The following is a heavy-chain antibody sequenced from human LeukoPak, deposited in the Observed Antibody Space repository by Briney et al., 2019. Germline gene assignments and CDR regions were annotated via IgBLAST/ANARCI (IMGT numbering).Heavy chain of an antibody. J-gene: IGHJ1*01. V-gene: IGHV3-23*01. CDR1: GFTFSSYA. Sequence: GGSLRLSCAASGFTFSSYAMSWVRQAPGEGLERVSAITGSGDTTNYADSVKGRFTISRDNSKNTLYLQMDSLRAEDTAVYYCASDSYSPEYFQHWGQGTLVTVSS. CDR2: ITGSGDTT. D-gene: IGHD2-21*02. CDR3: ASDSYSPEYFQH.